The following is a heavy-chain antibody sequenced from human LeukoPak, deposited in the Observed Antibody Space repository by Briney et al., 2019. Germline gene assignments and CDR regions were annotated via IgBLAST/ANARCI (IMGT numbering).Heavy chain of an antibody. Sequence: ASVKVSCKASGYSFVGYGITWVRQAPGQGLEWMGWFNPENGNTNYAQKVQGRVTMTADTSTSTSYMELRSLRSDDTAVYYCAREVDIVATIYYYYGMDVWGQGTTVIVSS. CDR2: FNPENGNT. V-gene: IGHV1-18*01. D-gene: IGHD5-12*01. CDR3: AREVDIVATIYYYYGMDV. CDR1: GYSFVGYG. J-gene: IGHJ6*02.